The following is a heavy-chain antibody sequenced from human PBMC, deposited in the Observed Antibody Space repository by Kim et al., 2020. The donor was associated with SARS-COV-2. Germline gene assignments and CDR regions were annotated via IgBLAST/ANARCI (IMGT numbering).Heavy chain of an antibody. J-gene: IGHJ4*02. CDR2: ISWNGGSI. CDR1: GFAFQDYA. Sequence: GGSLRLSCAASGFAFQDYAMHWVRLVPGKGLEWVSGISWNGGSIGYADSVMGRFTVSRDNAKNTLFLQMSSLRPEDTAFYYCTKDRDPHGNYRGRYFDSWGRGTLVTVSS. V-gene: IGHV3-9*01. D-gene: IGHD1-7*01. CDR3: TKDRDPHGNYRGRYFDS.